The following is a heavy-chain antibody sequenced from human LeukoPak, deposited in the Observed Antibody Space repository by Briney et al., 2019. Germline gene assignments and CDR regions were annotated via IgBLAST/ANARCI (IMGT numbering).Heavy chain of an antibody. J-gene: IGHJ6*03. CDR1: VYTFSDYD. Sequence: SVKVSCKASVYTFSDYDINWVRQATGQGLEWMGWINPNSGNAGYAQKFQGRVTMTRNTSISTAYMELSSLRSEDTAVYYCARALAWGGSSYSYYYMDVWDKGTTDSVSS. V-gene: IGHV1-8*01. CDR2: INPNSGNA. CDR3: ARALAWGGSSYSYYYMDV. D-gene: IGHD1-26*01.